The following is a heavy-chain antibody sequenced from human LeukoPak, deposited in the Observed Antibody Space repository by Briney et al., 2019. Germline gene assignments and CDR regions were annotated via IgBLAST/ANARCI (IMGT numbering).Heavy chain of an antibody. CDR3: AITNIKSTAMVSEDC. CDR1: GGSFSGYY. CDR2: INHSGST. J-gene: IGHJ4*02. D-gene: IGHD5-18*01. Sequence: PSETLSLTCAVYGGSFSGYYWSWIRQPPGKGLEWIGEINHSGSTNYNPSLKSRVTISVDTSKNRFSLKLSSVTAADTAVYYCAITNIKSTAMVSEDCWGQGTLVTVSS. V-gene: IGHV4-34*01.